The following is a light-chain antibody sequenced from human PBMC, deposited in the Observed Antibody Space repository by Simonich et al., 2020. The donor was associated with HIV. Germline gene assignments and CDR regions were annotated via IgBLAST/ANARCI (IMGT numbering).Light chain of an antibody. V-gene: IGLV2-23*01. CDR1: ASDVGSYNL. Sequence: QSALTQPASVSGSPGQSITISCTGTASDVGSYNLVSWYQQHPGKAPKIMIYEGSKRPSGVANRFSGSKSGNTASLTLSGLQAEDEADYYCCSYAGSSTYVFGTGTKVTVL. J-gene: IGLJ1*01. CDR2: EGS. CDR3: CSYAGSSTYV.